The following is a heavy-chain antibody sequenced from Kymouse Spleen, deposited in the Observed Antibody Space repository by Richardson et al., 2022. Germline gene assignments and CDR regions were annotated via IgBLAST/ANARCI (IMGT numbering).Heavy chain of an antibody. CDR1: GFTFDDYA. Sequence: EVQLVESGGGLVQPGRSLRLSCAASGFTFDDYAMHWVRQAPGKGLEWVSGISWNSGSIGYADSVKGRFTISRDNAKNSLYLQMNSLRAEDTALYYCAKSSGSYYFDYWGQGTLVTVSS. J-gene: IGHJ4*02. CDR2: ISWNSGSI. D-gene: IGHD1-26*01. V-gene: IGHV3-9*01. CDR3: AKSSGSYYFDY.